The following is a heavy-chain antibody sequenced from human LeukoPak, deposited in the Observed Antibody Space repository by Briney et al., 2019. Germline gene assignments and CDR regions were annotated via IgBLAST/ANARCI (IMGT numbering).Heavy chain of an antibody. CDR2: IKQDGSEK. CDR3: ARDSSGWYAERYVDY. D-gene: IGHD6-19*01. J-gene: IGHJ4*02. Sequence: PGGSLRLSCAASGFTFSSYWMSWVRQAPGKGLEWVANIKQDGSEKYYVDSVKGRFTISRDNAKNSLYLQMNSLRAEDTAVYYCARDSSGWYAERYVDYWGQGTLVTVSS. V-gene: IGHV3-7*01. CDR1: GFTFSSYW.